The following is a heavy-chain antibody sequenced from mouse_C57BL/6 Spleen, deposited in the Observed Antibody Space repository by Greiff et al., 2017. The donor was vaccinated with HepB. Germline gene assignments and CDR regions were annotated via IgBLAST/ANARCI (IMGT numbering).Heavy chain of an antibody. V-gene: IGHV1-81*01. CDR2: IYPRSGNT. CDR3: ARSYYGSPAMDD. J-gene: IGHJ4*01. CDR1: GYTFTSYG. D-gene: IGHD1-1*01. Sequence: VKLQESGAELARPGASVKLSCKASGYTFTSYGISWVKQRTGQGLEWIGEIYPRSGNTYYNEKFKGKATLTADKSSSTAYMKLRSLTSEDSAVYFCARSYYGSPAMDDWGPGTTVTVSS.